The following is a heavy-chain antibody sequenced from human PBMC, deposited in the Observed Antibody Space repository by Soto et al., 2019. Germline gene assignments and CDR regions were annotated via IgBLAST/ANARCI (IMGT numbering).Heavy chain of an antibody. Sequence: QLQLQESGPGLVKPSETLSLTCTVTGGPISSSGDYWGWVRQTPGKGLEWIGTIPNSGSTYYNAPVMSRVTISVDTSKKQFSLRLISVTAADTAVYYCARGLSSSAYLDYCGQGTLVTVSS. CDR1: GGPISSSGDY. CDR2: IPNSGST. V-gene: IGHV4-39*01. J-gene: IGHJ4*02. D-gene: IGHD6-19*01. CDR3: ARGLSSSAYLDY.